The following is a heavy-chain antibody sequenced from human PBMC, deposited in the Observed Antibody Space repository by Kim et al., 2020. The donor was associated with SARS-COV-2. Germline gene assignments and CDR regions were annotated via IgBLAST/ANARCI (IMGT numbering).Heavy chain of an antibody. CDR2: IIPIFGTA. CDR3: ARVHGRAVNYPYNWFDP. J-gene: IGHJ5*02. CDR1: GGTFSSYA. Sequence: SVKVSCKASGGTFSSYAISWVRQAPGQGLEWMGGIIPIFGTANYAQKFQGRVTITADKSTSTAYMELSSLRSEDTAVYYCARVHGRAVNYPYNWFDPWGQGTLVTVSS. D-gene: IGHD1-7*01. V-gene: IGHV1-69*06.